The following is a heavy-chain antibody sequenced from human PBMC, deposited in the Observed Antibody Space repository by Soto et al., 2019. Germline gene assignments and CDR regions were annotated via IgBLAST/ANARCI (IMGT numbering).Heavy chain of an antibody. CDR3: ARHPGTLYNWSHP. J-gene: IGHJ5*02. D-gene: IGHD1-1*01. CDR2: IDPSDSYT. V-gene: IGHV5-10-1*01. Sequence: GESLKISCKGSGYSFTSYWISWVRQMPGKGLEWMGRIDPSDSYTNYSPSFQGHVTISADKSISTAYLQWSSLKASDTAMYYCARHPGTLYNWSHPWGQGTLITVSP. CDR1: GYSFTSYW.